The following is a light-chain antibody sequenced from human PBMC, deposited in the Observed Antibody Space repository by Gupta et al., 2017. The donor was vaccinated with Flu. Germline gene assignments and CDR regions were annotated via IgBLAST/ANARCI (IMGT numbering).Light chain of an antibody. V-gene: IGLV2-14*01. CDR1: SRDVGAYKY. CDR3: SSYSGSSTL. Sequence: QSSTISCTGNSRDVGAYKYVAWYQQHPGKAPKLIICEVDNRPSGVSNRFSGSKSGNTASLTISGLQAEDEAHYYCSSYSGSSTLFGGGTKLTVL. CDR2: EVD. J-gene: IGLJ2*01.